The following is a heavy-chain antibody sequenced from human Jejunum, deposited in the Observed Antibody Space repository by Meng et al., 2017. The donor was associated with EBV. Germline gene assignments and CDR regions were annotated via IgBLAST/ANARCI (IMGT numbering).Heavy chain of an antibody. CDR2: ISGSGDNT. Sequence: VQLLGVGGDVEQPGGSLRLSCAASGFSFSNYGMSWVRQAPGKGLEWVSAISGSGDNTYYLDSVKGRFTISRDNSKNTLYLQMSSLRAEDTAVYYCAGNGYYALEYWGPGILVTVSS. CDR1: GFSFSNYG. D-gene: IGHD3-22*01. CDR3: AGNGYYALEY. V-gene: IGHV3-23*01. J-gene: IGHJ4*02.